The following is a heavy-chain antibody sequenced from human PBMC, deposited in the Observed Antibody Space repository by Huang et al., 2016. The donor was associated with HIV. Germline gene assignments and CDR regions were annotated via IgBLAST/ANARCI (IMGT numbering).Heavy chain of an antibody. V-gene: IGHV3-21*01. CDR1: GFTFSSYS. Sequence: EVQLVESGGGLVKPGGSLRLSCAASGFTFSSYSMTWVRQAPGKGLELVSSISSSSSYIYYADSVKGRFTISRDNAKNSLYLQMNSLRAEDTAVYYCASEIAAASIDYWGQGTLVTVSS. D-gene: IGHD6-13*01. CDR3: ASEIAAASIDY. CDR2: ISSSSSYI. J-gene: IGHJ4*02.